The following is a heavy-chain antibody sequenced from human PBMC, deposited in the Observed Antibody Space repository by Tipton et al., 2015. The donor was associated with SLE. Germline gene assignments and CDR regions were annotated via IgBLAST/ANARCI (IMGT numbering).Heavy chain of an antibody. V-gene: IGHV1-46*02. CDR1: GYTFNSYS. Sequence: QSGAEVKKPGASVKVSCKASGYTFNSYSMHWVRQAPGHGLEWMGIINPNGGGTSYAQKFQGRVTMTRDTSTTTVYMELTSLRSEDTAVYYCARDRDSYGTPRGMDVWGQGTTVTVSS. D-gene: IGHD5-18*01. CDR3: ARDRDSYGTPRGMDV. J-gene: IGHJ6*02. CDR2: INPNGGGT.